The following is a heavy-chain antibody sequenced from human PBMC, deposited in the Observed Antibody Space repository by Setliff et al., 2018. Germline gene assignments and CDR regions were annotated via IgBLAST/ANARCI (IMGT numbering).Heavy chain of an antibody. CDR3: AKEDTAWGLDY. CDR1: GFTFSSYA. Sequence: GESLKISCAASGFTFSSYAMTWVRQAPGKGLERVSAISGRGDSTFYEDAVKGRFTISRDNSKNTLYLQMNSLRAEDTAIYYCAKEDTAWGLDYWGQGVLVTVSS. V-gene: IGHV3-23*01. CDR2: ISGRGDST. D-gene: IGHD7-27*01. J-gene: IGHJ4*02.